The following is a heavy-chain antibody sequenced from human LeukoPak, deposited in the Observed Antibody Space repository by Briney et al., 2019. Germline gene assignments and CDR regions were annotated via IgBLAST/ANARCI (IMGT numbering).Heavy chain of an antibody. Sequence: SQTLSLTCTVSGGSISNGDYYWSWIRQPPGKGLEWIGYIYYSGSTYYNPSLKSRVTISVDTSKNQFSLKLSSVTAADTAVYYCAREGTVTTKTPYAFDIWGQGTMVTVSS. J-gene: IGHJ3*02. CDR1: GGSISNGDYY. CDR2: IYYSGST. V-gene: IGHV4-30-4*01. D-gene: IGHD4-17*01. CDR3: AREGTVTTKTPYAFDI.